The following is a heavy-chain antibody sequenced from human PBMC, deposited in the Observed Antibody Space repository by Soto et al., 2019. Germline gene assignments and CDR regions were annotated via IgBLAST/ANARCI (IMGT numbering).Heavy chain of an antibody. CDR3: AKDIAGSSSLFDY. CDR2: ISGSGGST. D-gene: IGHD6-13*01. J-gene: IGHJ4*02. Sequence: LRLSCAASGFTFSSYAMSWVRLAPGKGLEWVSAISGSGGSTYYADSVKGRFTISRDNSKNTLYLQMNSLRAEDTAVYYCAKDIAGSSSLFDYWSQGTLVTVSS. V-gene: IGHV3-23*01. CDR1: GFTFSSYA.